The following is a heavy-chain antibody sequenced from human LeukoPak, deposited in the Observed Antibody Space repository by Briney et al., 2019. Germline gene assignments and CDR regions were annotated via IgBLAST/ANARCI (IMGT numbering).Heavy chain of an antibody. J-gene: IGHJ3*02. CDR1: GFNFRSH. CDR2: TSFDGNHK. V-gene: IGHV3-30*18. CDR3: AKDSRATMIVVPNAFDI. Sequence: GGSLRLSCAVSGFNFRSHIHWVRQAPTKGLEWVAVTSFDGNHKFYGDSVKGRFTISKDNSKNSVSLQMNSLRAEDTALYYCAKDSRATMIVVPNAFDIWGQGTMATVSS. D-gene: IGHD3-22*01.